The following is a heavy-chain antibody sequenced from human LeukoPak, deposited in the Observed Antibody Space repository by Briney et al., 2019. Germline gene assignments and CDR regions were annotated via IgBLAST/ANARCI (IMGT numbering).Heavy chain of an antibody. CDR3: ARDPDIVGATKGFDY. CDR1: GYTFTNYA. V-gene: IGHV1-18*01. Sequence: GASVKVSCKASGYTFTNYAINWVRQAPGQRLEWMGWISAYNGNTNYAQKLQGRVTMTTDTSTSTAYMELRSLRSDDTAVYYCARDPDIVGATKGFDYWGQGTLVTVSS. J-gene: IGHJ4*02. D-gene: IGHD1-26*01. CDR2: ISAYNGNT.